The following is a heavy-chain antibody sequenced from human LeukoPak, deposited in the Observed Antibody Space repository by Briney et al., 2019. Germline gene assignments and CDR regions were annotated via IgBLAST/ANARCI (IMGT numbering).Heavy chain of an antibody. V-gene: IGHV4-34*01. CDR3: ARGSRTVTTFLIDY. J-gene: IGHJ4*02. Sequence: SETLSLTCAVYGGSFGGYYWSWIRQPPGKGLEWIGEINHSGSTNYNPSLKSRVTISVDTSKNQFSLKLSSVTAADTAVYYCARGSRTVTTFLIDYWGQGTLVTVSS. CDR2: INHSGST. D-gene: IGHD4-17*01. CDR1: GGSFGGYY.